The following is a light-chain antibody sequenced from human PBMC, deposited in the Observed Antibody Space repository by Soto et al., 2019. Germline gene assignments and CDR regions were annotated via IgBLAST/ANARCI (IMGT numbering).Light chain of an antibody. J-gene: IGLJ1*01. CDR3: SSYIRSNTLEV. V-gene: IGLV2-14*01. Sequence: QSVLIQPASVSGSPGQSITISCTGTSRDVGGSNYVSWYQHHPHRAPKLLIYEVNYRPSGVSSRFSGSKSGNTASLPISGLQAEDEADYYCSSYIRSNTLEVFGVGTKVTVL. CDR1: SRDVGGSNY. CDR2: EVN.